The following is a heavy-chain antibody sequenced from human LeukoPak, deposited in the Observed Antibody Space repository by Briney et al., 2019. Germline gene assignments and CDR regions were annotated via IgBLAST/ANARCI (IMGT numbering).Heavy chain of an antibody. CDR1: GFTFSSYG. V-gene: IGHV3-23*01. Sequence: GGSLRLSCAASGFTFSSYGMSWVRQAPGQGLGWDSAISGSGGSTYYADSVKDRFTSSRDNSKNTLDLQMNSLRAEDTAVYYCAKDAVAGTPFRRAVFDYWGQGTLVTVSS. CDR2: ISGSGGST. J-gene: IGHJ4*02. CDR3: AKDAVAGTPFRRAVFDY. D-gene: IGHD6-19*01.